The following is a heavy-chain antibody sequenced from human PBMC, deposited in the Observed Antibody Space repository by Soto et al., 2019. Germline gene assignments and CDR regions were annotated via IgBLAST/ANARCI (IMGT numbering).Heavy chain of an antibody. CDR2: INAGNGNT. V-gene: IGHV1-3*01. D-gene: IGHD6-13*01. CDR3: ARVSAPQYSSSPYYFDY. CDR1: GYTFTSYA. J-gene: IGHJ4*02. Sequence: AASVKVSCKASGYTFTSYAMHWVRQAPGQRLEWMGWINAGNGNTKYSQKFQGRVTITRDTSASTAYMELSSLRSEDTAVYYCARVSAPQYSSSPYYFDYWGQGTLVTVSS.